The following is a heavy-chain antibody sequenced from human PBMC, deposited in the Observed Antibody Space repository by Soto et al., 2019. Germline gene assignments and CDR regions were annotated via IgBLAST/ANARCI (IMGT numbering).Heavy chain of an antibody. V-gene: IGHV4-30-4*01. CDR1: GGSISSGDYY. D-gene: IGHD2-2*01. CDR3: AREGRYCISTSCYAARNWFDP. J-gene: IGHJ5*02. Sequence: SETLSLTCTVSGGSISSGDYYWSWIRQPPGKGLEWIGYIYYSGSTYYNPSLKSRVTISVDTSKNQFSLKLSSVTAADTAVYYCAREGRYCISTSCYAARNWFDPWGQGILVTVSS. CDR2: IYYSGST.